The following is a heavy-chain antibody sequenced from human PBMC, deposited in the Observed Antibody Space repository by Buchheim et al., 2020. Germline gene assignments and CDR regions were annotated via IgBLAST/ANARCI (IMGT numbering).Heavy chain of an antibody. CDR1: GVSFSAHY. CDR2: ISHRGSP. J-gene: IGHJ6*03. V-gene: IGHV4-34*01. Sequence: QVQLQQWGAGLLKPSETLSLTCGVSGVSFSAHYSSWIRQSPGKGLEWIGEISHRGSPQYNPSLKSRVTISLDTSKNQFSLGLRSVTAADTAVYYGARGGLLVRYQDYMDVWGKGTT. CDR3: ARGGLLVRYQDYMDV. D-gene: IGHD2-2*01.